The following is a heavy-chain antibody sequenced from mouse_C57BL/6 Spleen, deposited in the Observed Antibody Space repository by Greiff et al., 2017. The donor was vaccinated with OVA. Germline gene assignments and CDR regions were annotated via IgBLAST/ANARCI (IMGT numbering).Heavy chain of an antibody. CDR2: IWSGGST. D-gene: IGHD4-1*01. V-gene: IGHV2-2*01. CDR1: GFSLTSYG. CDR3: ARKALTGKAMDY. J-gene: IGHJ4*01. Sequence: VQLQESGPGLVQPSQSLSITCTVSGFSLTSYGVHWVRQSPGKGLEWLGVIWSGGSTDYNAAFISRLSISKDNSKSQVFFKMNSLQADDTAIYYCARKALTGKAMDYWGQGTSVTVSS.